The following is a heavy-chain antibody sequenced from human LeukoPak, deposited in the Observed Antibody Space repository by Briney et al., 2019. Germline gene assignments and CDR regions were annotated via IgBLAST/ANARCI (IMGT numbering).Heavy chain of an antibody. CDR2: ISYSGGT. CDR3: ARVGRGDHTWGSYSFDY. V-gene: IGHV4-59*01. CDR1: GDSIRSYQ. D-gene: IGHD3-16*01. Sequence: ASETLSLTCTVSGDSIRSYQWSWFRQPPGQGLEWIGYISYSGGTFYSNSLRSRVTMSVDTSKSQFSLRLSSVTAADTAVYYCARVGRGDHTWGSYSFDYWGQGILVTVSS. J-gene: IGHJ4*02.